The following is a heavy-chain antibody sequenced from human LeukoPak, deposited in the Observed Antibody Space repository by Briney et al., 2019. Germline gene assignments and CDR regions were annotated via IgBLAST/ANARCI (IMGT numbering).Heavy chain of an antibody. CDR1: GYTFTSYD. CDR2: INPNSGGT. D-gene: IGHD3-10*01. CDR3: ARGNYYGSGSYWGQFDY. J-gene: IGHJ4*02. Sequence: ASVKVSCKASGYTFTSYDINWVRQAPGQGLEWMGWINPNSGGTNYAQKFQGRVTMTRDTSISTAYMELSRLGSDDTAVYYCARGNYYGSGSYWGQFDYWGQGTLVTVSS. V-gene: IGHV1-2*02.